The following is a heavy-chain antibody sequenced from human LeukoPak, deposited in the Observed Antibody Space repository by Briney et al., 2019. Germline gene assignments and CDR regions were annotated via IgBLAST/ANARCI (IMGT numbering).Heavy chain of an antibody. CDR1: GYSFTSYW. CDR2: IYPGDSDT. CDR3: ARQGYSYGGNYNYYYMDV. Sequence: GASLQISCKGSGYSFTSYWIGWVRQMPGKGLEWMGIIYPGDSDTTYSPSFQGQVTISADKSISTAYLQWNSLKASDTAMYYCARQGYSYGGNYNYYYMDVWGKGTTVTVSS. V-gene: IGHV5-51*01. J-gene: IGHJ6*03. D-gene: IGHD5-18*01.